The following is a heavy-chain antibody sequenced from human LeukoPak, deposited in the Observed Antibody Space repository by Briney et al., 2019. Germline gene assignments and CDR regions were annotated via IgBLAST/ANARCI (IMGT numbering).Heavy chain of an antibody. V-gene: IGHV3-21*01. CDR1: GFSSYS. CDR2: ISSGSDYI. Sequence: GGSLRLSCAAPGFSSYSLTWVRQAPGKGLEWVSSISSGSDYIYYADSVKGRFTISRDNAKNSLYLQMNSLRAEDTAIYYCARDPWGTHAYWGQGTLVTVSS. J-gene: IGHJ4*02. CDR3: ARDPWGTHAY. D-gene: IGHD3-16*01.